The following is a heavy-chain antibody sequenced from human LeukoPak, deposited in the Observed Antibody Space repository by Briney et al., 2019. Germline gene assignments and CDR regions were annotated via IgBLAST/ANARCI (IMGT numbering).Heavy chain of an antibody. CDR1: GGSISSYY. CDR3: ARGEPVTTLSAYYFDY. J-gene: IGHJ4*02. Sequence: SETLSLTCTVSGGSISSYYWSWIRQPPGKGLEWIGYIYYSGSTNYNPSLKSRVTISVDTSKNQFSLKLSSVTAADTAVYYCARGEPVTTLSAYYFDYWGQGTLVTVSS. D-gene: IGHD4-17*01. V-gene: IGHV4-59*08. CDR2: IYYSGST.